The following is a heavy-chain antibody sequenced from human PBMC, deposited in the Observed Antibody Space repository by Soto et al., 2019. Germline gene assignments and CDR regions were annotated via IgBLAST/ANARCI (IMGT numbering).Heavy chain of an antibody. CDR3: ATGGIYYQA. Sequence: QVHLVESGGGLDKPGESLRLSCTVSGFAFRHNYLTWIRQAPGKGLEWLSYISTSGSPAYYANSVKGRFTISTDNAKKSLYLQMDSLRAEDTGVYYCATGGIYYQAWGQGTLVTVSS. V-gene: IGHV3-11*01. J-gene: IGHJ5*02. CDR1: GFAFRHNY. CDR2: ISTSGSPA. D-gene: IGHD1-26*01.